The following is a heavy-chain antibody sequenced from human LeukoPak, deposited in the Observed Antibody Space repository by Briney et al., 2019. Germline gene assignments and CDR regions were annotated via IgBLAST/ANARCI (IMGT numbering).Heavy chain of an antibody. V-gene: IGHV4-4*02. D-gene: IGHD6-13*01. Sequence: SETLSLTCAVSGGSISSSNWWSWVRQPPGKGLEWIGEIYHSGSTNYNPSLKSRVTISVDTSKNQFSLKLSSVTAADTAVYYCARSAAPGRIAAAGRRPNDYWGQGTLVTVSS. CDR2: IYHSGST. CDR3: ARSAAPGRIAAAGRRPNDY. CDR1: GGSISSSNW. J-gene: IGHJ4*02.